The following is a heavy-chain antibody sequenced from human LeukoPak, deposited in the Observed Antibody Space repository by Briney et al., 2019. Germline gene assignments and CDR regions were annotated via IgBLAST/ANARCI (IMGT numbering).Heavy chain of an antibody. CDR3: AKIGAVAGHFDY. CDR2: IRYDGSDK. CDR1: GFTFSSYG. D-gene: IGHD6-19*01. V-gene: IGHV3-30*02. J-gene: IGHJ4*02. Sequence: GGSLRLSCAASGFTFSSYGMHWVRQAPGKGLEWVAFIRYDGSDKYYAASVKGRFTISRDNSKNTLYLQMNSLRGEDTAVYYCAKIGAVAGHFDYWGQGTLVTVSS.